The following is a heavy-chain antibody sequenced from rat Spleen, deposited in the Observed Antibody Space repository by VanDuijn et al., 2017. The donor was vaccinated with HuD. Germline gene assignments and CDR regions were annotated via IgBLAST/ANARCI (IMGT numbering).Heavy chain of an antibody. V-gene: IGHV3-3*01. D-gene: IGHD1-6*01. Sequence: EVQLRESGPGLVKPSHSLSLTCSVTGHSISSAYRWNWIRKFPGNKLEWMGYINSAGNTNYNPSLKSRIAISRDTSKNQFFLQGNSLSTEDEATYYCARAEGTHYYLPFADWGQGTLVTVSS. J-gene: IGHJ3*01. CDR3: ARAEGTHYYLPFAD. CDR1: GHSISSAYR. CDR2: INSAGNT.